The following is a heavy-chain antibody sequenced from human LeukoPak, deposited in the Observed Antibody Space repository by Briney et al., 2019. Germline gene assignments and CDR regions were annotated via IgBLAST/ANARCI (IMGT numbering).Heavy chain of an antibody. CDR2: IYYSGST. D-gene: IGHD3-3*01. V-gene: IGHV4-30-4*08. Sequence: SETLSLTCTVSGGSISSGDYYWSWIRQPPGKGLEWVGYIYYSGSTYYNPSLKSRVTISVDTSKNQFSLKLSSVTAADTAVYYCARVTLFGVVIIGAFDIWGQGTMVTVSS. CDR1: GGSISSGDYY. CDR3: ARVTLFGVVIIGAFDI. J-gene: IGHJ3*02.